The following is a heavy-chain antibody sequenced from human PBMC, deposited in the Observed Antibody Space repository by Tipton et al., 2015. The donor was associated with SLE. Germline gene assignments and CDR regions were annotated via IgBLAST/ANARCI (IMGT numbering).Heavy chain of an antibody. V-gene: IGHV3-21*01. CDR2: ISSSSSYI. J-gene: IGHJ6*02. CDR1: GFTFSSYS. CDR3: AKTELLWFKMDV. Sequence: SLRLFCAASGFTFSSYSMNWVRQAPGKGLQWVSSISSSSSYIYYADSVKGRFTISRDNAKNPLYLQMNSLRAEDTAVYYCAKTELLWFKMDVWGQGTTVTVSS. D-gene: IGHD3-10*01.